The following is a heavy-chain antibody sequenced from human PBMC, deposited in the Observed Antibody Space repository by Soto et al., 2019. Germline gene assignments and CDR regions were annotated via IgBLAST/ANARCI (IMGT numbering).Heavy chain of an antibody. Sequence: SVKVSCKASGGTFSSYAISWVRQAPGQGLGWMGGIIPIFGTANYAQKFQGRVTITADESTSTAYMELSSLRSEDTAVYYCARGADYYDSSGPDYWGQGTLVTVS. CDR3: ARGADYYDSSGPDY. J-gene: IGHJ4*02. V-gene: IGHV1-69*13. CDR1: GGTFSSYA. D-gene: IGHD3-22*01. CDR2: IIPIFGTA.